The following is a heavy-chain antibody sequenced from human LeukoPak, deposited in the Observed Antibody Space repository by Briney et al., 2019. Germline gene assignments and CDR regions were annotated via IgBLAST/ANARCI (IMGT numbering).Heavy chain of an antibody. V-gene: IGHV4-39*07. CDR2: IYYSGST. J-gene: IGHJ4*02. CDR1: GGSISSSSYY. D-gene: IGHD5-12*01. Sequence: SETLSLTCTVSGGSISSSSYYWGWIRQPPGKGLEWIGSIYYSGSTYYNPSLKSRVTISVDTSKNQFSLKLSSVTAADTAVYYCARDGYSGNDGIWGQGTLVTVSS. CDR3: ARDGYSGNDGI.